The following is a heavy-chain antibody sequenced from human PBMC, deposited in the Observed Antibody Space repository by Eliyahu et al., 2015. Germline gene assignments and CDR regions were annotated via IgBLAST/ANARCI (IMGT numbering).Heavy chain of an antibody. Sequence: QVQLVESGGGVVQPGRSLRLSCAASGFTFSSYGXHWVRQAPGKGLEWVAVIXYDGSNKXYADSVKGRFTISRDNSKNTLYLQMNSLRAEDTAVYYCARDLFGYCSGGSCYSNWFDPWGQGTLVTVSS. J-gene: IGHJ5*02. CDR1: GFTFSSYG. CDR3: ARDLFGYCSGGSCYSNWFDP. CDR2: IXYDGSNK. V-gene: IGHV3-33*01. D-gene: IGHD2-15*01.